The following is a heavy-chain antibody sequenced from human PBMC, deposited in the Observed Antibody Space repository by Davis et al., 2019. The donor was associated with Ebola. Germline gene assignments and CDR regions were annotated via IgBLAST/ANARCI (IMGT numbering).Heavy chain of an antibody. V-gene: IGHV1-3*01. CDR1: GYTFTSYA. CDR2: INAGNGNT. CDR3: ARLPSEVAGLDY. Sequence: ASVKVSCKASGYTFTSYAMHWVRQAPGQRLEWMGWINAGNGNTKYSQKFQGRVTITRDTSASTAYMELRSLRSDDTAVYYCARLPSEVAGLDYWGQGTLVTVSS. J-gene: IGHJ4*02. D-gene: IGHD6-19*01.